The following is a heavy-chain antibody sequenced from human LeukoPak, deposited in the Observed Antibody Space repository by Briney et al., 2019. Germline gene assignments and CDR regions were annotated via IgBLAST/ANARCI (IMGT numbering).Heavy chain of an antibody. CDR3: ARRFYGSGSYSS. J-gene: IGHJ5*02. Sequence: PSETLSLTCAVYGGSFSGYYWSWIRQPPGKGLEWIGEINHGGSTNYNPSLKSRVTISVDTSKNQFSLKLSSVTAADTAVYYCARRFYGSGSYSSWGQGTLVTVSS. CDR1: GGSFSGYY. D-gene: IGHD3-10*01. CDR2: INHGGST. V-gene: IGHV4-34*01.